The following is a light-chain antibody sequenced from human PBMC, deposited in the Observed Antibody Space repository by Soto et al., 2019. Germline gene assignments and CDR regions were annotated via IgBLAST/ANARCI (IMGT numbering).Light chain of an antibody. CDR1: QSVSSK. CDR3: QHYNNSPRT. CDR2: GAS. Sequence: EIVMTQSPATVSVSPGEGATLSCRASQSVSSKLAWYQQKPGQAPRLLIYGASTRATDIPARFSGSGSGTEFTLTISSLQSEDFAVYYCQHYNNSPRTFGQGTKVEIK. J-gene: IGKJ1*01. V-gene: IGKV3-15*01.